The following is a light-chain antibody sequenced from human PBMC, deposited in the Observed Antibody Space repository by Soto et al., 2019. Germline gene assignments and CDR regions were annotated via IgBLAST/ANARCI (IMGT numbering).Light chain of an antibody. CDR1: KNDIGVYDF. Sequence: QSVLTQPPSASGSPGQSVTISCTGTKNDIGVYDFVSWYQHHPGTAPSLIIYEVVQRPSGVPDRFSGSKSGNTASLTVSGLPAADEADYFCKSYAGSNTYVFGSGTKVTVL. CDR3: KSYAGSNTYV. V-gene: IGLV2-8*01. J-gene: IGLJ1*01. CDR2: EVV.